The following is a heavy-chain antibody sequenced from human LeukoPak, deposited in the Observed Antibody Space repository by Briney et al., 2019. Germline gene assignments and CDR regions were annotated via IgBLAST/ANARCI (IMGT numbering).Heavy chain of an antibody. Sequence: GGSLKLSCAASGFTFSGSPIHWVRPASGKGLERVGHIRSKADKYATTYAASLRGRFTISRDDSENTAYLQMNSLRAEDTAVYYCTKDWNYAVDPWGQGTQVTISS. D-gene: IGHD1-7*01. CDR3: TKDWNYAVDP. CDR1: GFTFSGSP. CDR2: IRSKADKYAT. V-gene: IGHV3-73*01. J-gene: IGHJ5*02.